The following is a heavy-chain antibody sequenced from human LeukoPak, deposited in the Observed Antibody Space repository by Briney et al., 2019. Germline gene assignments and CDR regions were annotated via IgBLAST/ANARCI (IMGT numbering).Heavy chain of an antibody. CDR3: ARYPLIAAAGTGCFDY. D-gene: IGHD6-13*01. CDR2: IDWDDDK. V-gene: IGHV2-70*11. J-gene: IGHJ4*02. Sequence: SGPTLVNPTQTLTLTCTFSGFSLSTSGMCVSWIRQPPGKALEWLARIDWDDDKYYSTSLKTRLTISKDTSKNQVVLTMTNMDPVDTATYYCARYPLIAAAGTGCFDYWGQGTLVTVSS. CDR1: GFSLSTSGMC.